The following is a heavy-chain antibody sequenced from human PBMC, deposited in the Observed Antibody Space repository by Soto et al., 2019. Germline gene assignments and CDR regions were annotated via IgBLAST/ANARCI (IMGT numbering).Heavy chain of an antibody. D-gene: IGHD6-19*01. Sequence: EVQLLESGGGLVQPGGSLRLSFAASGFTFSSYARSWVRQAPGKGLEWVSAISGSGGNTYYADSVKGRFTCPSDNSKNPLYLQMNSPRAEDTVVYYCAKTANGWFSAFDIWGQGTMVTVSP. J-gene: IGHJ3*02. CDR1: GFTFSSYA. CDR3: AKTANGWFSAFDI. V-gene: IGHV3-23*01. CDR2: ISGSGGNT.